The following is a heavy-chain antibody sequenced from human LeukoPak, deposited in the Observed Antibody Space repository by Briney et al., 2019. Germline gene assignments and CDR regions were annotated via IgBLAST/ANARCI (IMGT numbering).Heavy chain of an antibody. CDR1: GFSFSNYG. D-gene: IGHD3-22*01. V-gene: IGHV3-30*18. Sequence: PGGSLRLSCAASGFSFSNYGMHWVRQAPGKGLEWVAVIIYDGSDKYYADSVKGRFTISRDNSKNTLYLQMNSLRAEDTAVYYCAKDSSYYLDSSGFDYWGTGTLVTVSS. CDR2: IIYDGSDK. J-gene: IGHJ4*02. CDR3: AKDSSYYLDSSGFDY.